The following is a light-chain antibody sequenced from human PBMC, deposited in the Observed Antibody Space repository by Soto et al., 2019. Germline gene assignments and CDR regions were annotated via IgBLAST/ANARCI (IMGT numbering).Light chain of an antibody. CDR3: QQYSYPWT. Sequence: DIQMTQSPSTLSASVGDRVTITCRASQSISSWLAWYQQKTGKAPKLLIYDASSLESGVPSRFSGSGSGTEFTLTISSLQPDDFATYYCQQYSYPWTFGQGTKVEIK. J-gene: IGKJ1*01. V-gene: IGKV1-5*01. CDR1: QSISSW. CDR2: DAS.